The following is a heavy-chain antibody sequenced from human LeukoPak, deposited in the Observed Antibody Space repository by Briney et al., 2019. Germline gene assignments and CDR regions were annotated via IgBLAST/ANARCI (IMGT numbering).Heavy chain of an antibody. D-gene: IGHD6-19*01. Sequence: ASVKVSCKASGYTFTGYYMHWVRQAPGQGLEWMGWVNPNSGGTNYAQKFQGRVTMTRDTSISTAYMELSRLRSDDTAVYYCARPNDSGWPLGVMDVWGQGTTVTVSS. CDR2: VNPNSGGT. V-gene: IGHV1-2*02. CDR1: GYTFTGYY. CDR3: ARPNDSGWPLGVMDV. J-gene: IGHJ6*02.